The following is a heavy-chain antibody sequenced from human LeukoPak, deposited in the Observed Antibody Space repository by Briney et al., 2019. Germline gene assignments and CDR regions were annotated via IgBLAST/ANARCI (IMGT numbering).Heavy chain of an antibody. Sequence: GGSLRLSCAASGFTVSSNYMSWVRQAPGKGLEGVSAISGSGDSTYYADSVKGRFTISRDNSTNTLYLQMNRLRAEDTAVFYCAKELSGHWTDYWGQGTLVPVSS. CDR1: GFTVSSNY. CDR2: ISGSGDST. D-gene: IGHD1-1*01. V-gene: IGHV3-23*01. CDR3: AKELSGHWTDY. J-gene: IGHJ4*02.